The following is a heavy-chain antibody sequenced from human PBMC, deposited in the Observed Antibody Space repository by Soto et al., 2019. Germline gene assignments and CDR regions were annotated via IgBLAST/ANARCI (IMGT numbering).Heavy chain of an antibody. CDR1: GITFSNSA. D-gene: IGHD3-22*01. CDR2: ISYDGKNQ. CDR3: AKDQVITMIVVVTPDPSYYYGMDV. V-gene: IGHV3-30*04. J-gene: IGHJ6*02. Sequence: PGGSLRLSCAVSGITFSNSAMHWVRQAPGKGLDWVAFISYDGKNQYYADSVKGRFTISRDNSKNTLYLQMNSLRAEDTAVYYCAKDQVITMIVVVTPDPSYYYGMDVWGQGTTVTVSS.